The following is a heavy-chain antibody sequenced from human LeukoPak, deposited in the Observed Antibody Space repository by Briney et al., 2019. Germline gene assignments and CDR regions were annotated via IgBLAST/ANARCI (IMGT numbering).Heavy chain of an antibody. CDR2: ISYDGSNK. CDR1: GFTFSSYA. J-gene: IGHJ4*02. CDR3: AKEKLTYYYDTSGYYPFDY. D-gene: IGHD3-22*01. Sequence: GRSLRLSCAASGFTFSSYAMHWVRQAPGKGLEWVAVISYDGSNKYNADSVKGRFTISRDNSKNTLYLQMNSLRAEDTAVYFCAKEKLTYYYDTSGYYPFDYWGQGTLVTVSS. V-gene: IGHV3-30*04.